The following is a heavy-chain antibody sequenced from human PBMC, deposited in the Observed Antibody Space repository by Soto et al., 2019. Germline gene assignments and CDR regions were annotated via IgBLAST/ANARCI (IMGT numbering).Heavy chain of an antibody. J-gene: IGHJ6*02. D-gene: IGHD4-17*01. CDR1: GFTFGDYA. CDR2: IRSKAYGGTT. V-gene: IGHV3-49*04. CDR3: TRSHAYGDYYYYYYRMDV. Sequence: PGGSLRLSCTASGFTFGDYAMSWVRQAPGKGLEWVGFIRSKAYGGTTEYAASVKGRFTISRDDSKSIAYLQINSLKTEDTAVYYCTRSHAYGDYYYYYYRMDVWGQGTKVTVSS.